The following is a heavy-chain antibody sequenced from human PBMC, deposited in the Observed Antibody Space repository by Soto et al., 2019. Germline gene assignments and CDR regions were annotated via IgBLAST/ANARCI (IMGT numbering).Heavy chain of an antibody. CDR2: IYYSGST. D-gene: IGHD3-10*01. J-gene: IGHJ4*02. CDR3: ARKGVVRGVLSY. V-gene: IGHV4-61*01. Sequence: QVQLQESGPGLVKPSETLSLTCTVSGGSVSSGSYYWSWIRQPPGKGLEWIGYIYYSGSTNFNPSLKNRVTISVDTSKNPFSLELSSVTAADTAVYYCARKGVVRGVLSYWGQGTLVTVSS. CDR1: GGSVSSGSYY.